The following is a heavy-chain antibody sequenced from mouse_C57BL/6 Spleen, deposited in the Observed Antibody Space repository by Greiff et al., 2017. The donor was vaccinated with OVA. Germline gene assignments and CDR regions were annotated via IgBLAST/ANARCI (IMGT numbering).Heavy chain of an antibody. V-gene: IGHV5-17*01. Sequence: EVKLVESGGGLVKPGGSLKLSCAASGFTFSDYGMHWVRQAPEKGLEWVAYISSGSSTIYYADTVKGRFTISRDNAKNTLFLQMTSLRSEDTAMYYCARPWLDYAWYFEGGGTGTTVTVSS. CDR2: ISSGSSTI. D-gene: IGHD2-4*01. CDR3: ARPWLDYAWYFEG. CDR1: GFTFSDYG. J-gene: IGHJ1*03.